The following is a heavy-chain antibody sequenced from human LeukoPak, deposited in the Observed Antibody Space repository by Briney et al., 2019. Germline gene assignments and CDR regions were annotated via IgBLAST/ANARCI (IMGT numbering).Heavy chain of an antibody. J-gene: IGHJ4*02. V-gene: IGHV3-30*18. CDR2: ISYDGSNK. CDR1: GFTFSSYG. Sequence: GRSLRLSCAASGFTFSSYGMHWVRQAPGKGLEWVAVISYDGSNKYYADSVKGQFTISRDNSKNTLYLQMNSLIAEDTAVYYGAKIPRAATPSSYWGQGTLVTVSS. CDR3: AKIPRAATPSSY. D-gene: IGHD2-15*01.